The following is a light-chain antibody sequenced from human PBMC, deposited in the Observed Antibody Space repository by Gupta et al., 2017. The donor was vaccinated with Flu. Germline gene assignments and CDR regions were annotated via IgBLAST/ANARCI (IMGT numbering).Light chain of an antibody. CDR2: GAS. J-gene: IGKJ1*01. CDR1: QTVSSTY. Sequence: EIVLTQSPGTLSLSPGERATLSCRASQTVSSTYLAWYQQKPGQAPRLLIYGASNRATDIPDRFAGSGSGTDFTLTISRPEPEDFAIYYWQQDLNSPGFGQGTKVEIK. CDR3: QQDLNSPG. V-gene: IGKV3-20*01.